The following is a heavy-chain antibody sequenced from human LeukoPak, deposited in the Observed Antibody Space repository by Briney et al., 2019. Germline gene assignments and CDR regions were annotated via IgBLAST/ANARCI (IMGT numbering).Heavy chain of an antibody. Sequence: SVKVSCKASGGTFSSYAISWVRQAPGQGLEWMGGIIPIFGTANYAQKFQGRVTITTDESTSTAYMELSSLRSEDTAVYYCAREPMAGPYNWFDPWGQGTLVTVSS. CDR3: AREPMAGPYNWFDP. D-gene: IGHD6-19*01. V-gene: IGHV1-69*05. CDR1: GGTFSSYA. J-gene: IGHJ5*02. CDR2: IIPIFGTA.